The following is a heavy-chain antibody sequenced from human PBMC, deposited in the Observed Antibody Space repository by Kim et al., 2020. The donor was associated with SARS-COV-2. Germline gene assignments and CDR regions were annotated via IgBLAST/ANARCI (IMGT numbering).Heavy chain of an antibody. Sequence: SETLSLTCTVSGGSISSYYSSWIRQPPGKGLEWIGYIYYSGSTNYNPSLKSRVTISVDTSKNQFSLKLSSVTAADTAVYYCARAKQELTYYYGSGPRWYYGMDVWGQGTTVTVSS. J-gene: IGHJ6*02. CDR3: ARAKQELTYYYGSGPRWYYGMDV. D-gene: IGHD3-10*01. V-gene: IGHV4-59*01. CDR1: GGSISSYY. CDR2: IYYSGST.